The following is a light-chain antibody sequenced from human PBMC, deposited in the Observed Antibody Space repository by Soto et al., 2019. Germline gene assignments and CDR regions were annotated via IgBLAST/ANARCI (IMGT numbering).Light chain of an antibody. CDR3: QQYHDWVRS. CDR2: AAS. V-gene: IGKV3D-15*03. CDR1: QSVSSS. J-gene: IGKJ1*01. Sequence: EILMTQSPGTLSVSPGERATLSCRASQSVSSSLAWYQQKPGQPPRLLIYAASIRATGIPARFSGGGSGTEFTLTISILQSEDFAVYYCQQYHDWVRSFGQGTKVDI.